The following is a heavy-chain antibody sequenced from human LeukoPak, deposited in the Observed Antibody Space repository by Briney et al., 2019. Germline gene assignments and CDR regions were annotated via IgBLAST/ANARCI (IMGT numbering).Heavy chain of an antibody. J-gene: IGHJ4*02. D-gene: IGHD3-9*01. V-gene: IGHV5-51*01. CDR3: ARGRDILTGYYTYYFDY. CDR2: IYPGDSDT. CDR1: GYSFTSYW. Sequence: GESLKISCKGSGYSFTSYWIGWVRQMPGKGLEWMGIIYPGDSDTRYSPSFQGQVTISADKSISTAYLQWSSLKASDTAMYYCARGRDILTGYYTYYFDYRGQGTLVTVSS.